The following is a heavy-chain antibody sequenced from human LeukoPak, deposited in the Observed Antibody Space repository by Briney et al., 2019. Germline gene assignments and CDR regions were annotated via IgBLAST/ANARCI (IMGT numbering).Heavy chain of an antibody. J-gene: IGHJ5*02. CDR3: ARDGVPVRLVAWFDP. CDR1: GGSFSGYY. Sequence: SETLSLTCAVYGGSFSGYYWSWIRQPPGKGLEWIGEINHSGSTNYNPSLKSRVTISVDTSKNQFSLKLSSVTAADTAVYYCARDGVPVRLVAWFDPWGQGTLVTVSS. CDR2: INHSGST. V-gene: IGHV4-34*01. D-gene: IGHD1-1*01.